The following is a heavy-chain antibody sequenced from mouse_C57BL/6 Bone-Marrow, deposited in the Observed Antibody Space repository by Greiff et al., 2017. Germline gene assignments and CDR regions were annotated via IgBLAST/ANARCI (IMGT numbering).Heavy chain of an antibody. CDR3: ARDYYGSSGAMDY. D-gene: IGHD1-1*01. V-gene: IGHV1-69*01. J-gene: IGHJ4*01. CDR1: GYTFTSYW. Sequence: VQLQQPGTELVKPGASVKLSCKASGYTFTSYWMHWVKQRPGQGLEWIGEIDPSDSYTNYNQKFKGKSTLTVDKSSSTAYMQLSSLTSEDSAVYYCARDYYGSSGAMDYWGQGTSVTVSS. CDR2: IDPSDSYT.